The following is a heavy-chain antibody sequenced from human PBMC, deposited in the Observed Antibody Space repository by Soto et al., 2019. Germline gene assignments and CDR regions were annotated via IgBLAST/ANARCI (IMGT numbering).Heavy chain of an antibody. CDR1: GGSISSSSYY. D-gene: IGHD3-3*01. Sequence: SETLSLTCTVSGGSISSSSYYWGWIRQPPGKGLEWIGSIYYSGSTYYNPSLKSRVTISVDTSKNQFSLKLSSVTAADTAVYYCARHFSFSNYYYYMDVWGKGTTGTVSS. CDR3: ARHFSFSNYYYYMDV. J-gene: IGHJ6*03. CDR2: IYYSGST. V-gene: IGHV4-39*01.